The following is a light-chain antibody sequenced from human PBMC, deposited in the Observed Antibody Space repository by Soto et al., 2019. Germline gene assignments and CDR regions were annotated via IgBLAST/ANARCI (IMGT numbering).Light chain of an antibody. CDR1: QNLKSSY. CDR2: AAS. V-gene: IGKV3-20*01. J-gene: IGKJ4*01. CDR3: QQYDDSLS. Sequence: EVVLTQSPGTLSLSPGERATLSCRASQNLKSSYLAWYQQRPGQAPVLLIHAASIRATGIPDRFSGSGSGTDFTLTITRLEPDDFALYFCQQYDDSLSIGGGTKVEIK.